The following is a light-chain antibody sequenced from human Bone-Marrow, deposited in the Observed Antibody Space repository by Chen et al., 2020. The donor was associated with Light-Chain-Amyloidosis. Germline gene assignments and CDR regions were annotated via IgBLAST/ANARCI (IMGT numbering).Light chain of an antibody. CDR2: EDD. CDR3: QSYQGSGKGV. J-gene: IGLJ3*02. V-gene: IGLV6-57*01. CDR1: SGSIATNY. Sequence: NFMLTQPHSVSESPGKTVIISCTRSSGSIATNYVQWYQQRPGSSPTTVIYEDDQRPSGVPDLYTGAIDRSSNTGYLTSAGLKTGDEADYDCQSYQGSGKGVFGGGTKLTVL.